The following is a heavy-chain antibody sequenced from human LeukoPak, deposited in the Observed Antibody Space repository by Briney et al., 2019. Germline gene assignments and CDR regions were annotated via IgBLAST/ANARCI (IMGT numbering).Heavy chain of an antibody. D-gene: IGHD2-2*01. J-gene: IGHJ5*02. CDR2: ISAYNGNT. V-gene: IGHV1-18*01. CDR1: GYTFTSYG. CDR3: ARDEKRYCSSTSCYTISWFDP. Sequence: ASVKVSCKASGYTFTSYGISWVRQAPGQGLEWMGWISAYNGNTNYAQKLQGRVTMTTDTSTSTAYMELRSLRSDDTAVYYCARDEKRYCSSTSCYTISWFDPWGQGTLVTVSS.